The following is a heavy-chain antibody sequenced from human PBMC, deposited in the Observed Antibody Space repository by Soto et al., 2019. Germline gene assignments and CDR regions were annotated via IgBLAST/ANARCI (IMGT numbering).Heavy chain of an antibody. CDR2: ISAYNGNT. CDR3: ARGPSYGDYSPHSTLTY. Sequence: ASVKVSCKASGYTFTSYGISWVRQAPGQGLEWMGWISAYNGNTNYAQKLQGRVTMTTDTSTSTAYMELRSLRSDDTAVYYCARGPSYGDYSPHSTLTYWGQGTLVTVSS. J-gene: IGHJ4*02. CDR1: GYTFTSYG. D-gene: IGHD4-17*01. V-gene: IGHV1-18*01.